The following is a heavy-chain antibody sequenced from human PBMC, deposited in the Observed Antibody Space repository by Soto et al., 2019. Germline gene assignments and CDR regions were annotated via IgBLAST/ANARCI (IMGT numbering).Heavy chain of an antibody. J-gene: IGHJ3*01. CDR2: IYTSGTT. CDR1: GFTVNSNY. CDR3: ACHVAGRQKNAFDV. Sequence: GGSLRLSCAVSGFTVNSNYISWVRQAPGKGLEWISVIYTSGTTYYRDSVKGRFTIFRDDSKKMVNLQMNSLTVEDTAVYYCACHVAGRQKNAFDVWGQGTMVTVSS. D-gene: IGHD2-21*01. V-gene: IGHV3-53*01.